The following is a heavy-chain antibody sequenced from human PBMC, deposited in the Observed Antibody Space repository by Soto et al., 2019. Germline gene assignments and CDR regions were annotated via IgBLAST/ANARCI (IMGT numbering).Heavy chain of an antibody. V-gene: IGHV4-31*03. CDR2: IYYSGRT. Sequence: QVQLQESGPGLVKPSQTLSLTCTVSGGSISSCGYYWSWIRQHPGKGLELIGYIYYSGRTNYNPSHKSRVTISVDTSKNQFSLKLSSVTAADTAVYYCARVGSVARSNYGMDVWGQGTTVTVSS. D-gene: IGHD5-12*01. CDR3: ARVGSVARSNYGMDV. CDR1: GGSISSCGYY. J-gene: IGHJ6*02.